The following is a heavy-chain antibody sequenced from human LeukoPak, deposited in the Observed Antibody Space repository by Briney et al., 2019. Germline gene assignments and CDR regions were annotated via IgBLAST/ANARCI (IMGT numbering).Heavy chain of an antibody. CDR2: INHSGST. Sequence: PSETLSLTCAVYDGSFSSYYWTWIRQPPGKGLEWIGEINHSGSTNFNPSLRSRVTVSLDTSKNQFSLRLSSVTAADTAVYYCAREYCSDVSCHDNWFDPWGQGTLVIVSS. CDR3: AREYCSDVSCHDNWFDP. V-gene: IGHV4-34*01. CDR1: DGSFSSYY. D-gene: IGHD2-15*01. J-gene: IGHJ5*02.